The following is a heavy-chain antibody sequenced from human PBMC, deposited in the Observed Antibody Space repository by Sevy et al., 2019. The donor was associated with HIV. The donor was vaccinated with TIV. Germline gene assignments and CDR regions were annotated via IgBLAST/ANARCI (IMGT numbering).Heavy chain of an antibody. CDR1: GFTFSIYG. CDR3: AAGAAVDLAMLGNFVH. V-gene: IGHV3-33*01. J-gene: IGHJ4*02. Sequence: GGSLRLSCAASGFTFSIYGMHWVRQAPGKGLEWVALIWYDGNYKYYADSVKGRFTISRDNSRSTLYLEMNSLRAEDTAVYYCAAGAAVDLAMLGNFVHWGQGALVTASS. D-gene: IGHD5-18*01. CDR2: IWYDGNYK.